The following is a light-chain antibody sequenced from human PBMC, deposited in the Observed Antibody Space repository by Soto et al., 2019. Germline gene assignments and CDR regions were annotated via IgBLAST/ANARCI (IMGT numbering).Light chain of an antibody. CDR2: GAS. V-gene: IGKV3-20*01. Sequence: EIVMTQSPVTLSVSPGERATLSFRASQSVSSNLAWYQQKPGQAPSLLIYGASNRATGIPDRFSGSGSGTDFTLTISRLEPEDFAVYYCQQYGSSGTFGQGTKVDIK. CDR3: QQYGSSGT. CDR1: QSVSSN. J-gene: IGKJ1*01.